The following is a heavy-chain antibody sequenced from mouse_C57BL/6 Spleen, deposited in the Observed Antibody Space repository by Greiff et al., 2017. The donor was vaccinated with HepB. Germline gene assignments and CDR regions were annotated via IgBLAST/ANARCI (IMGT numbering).Heavy chain of an antibody. J-gene: IGHJ4*01. V-gene: IGHV1-61*01. D-gene: IGHD4-1*01. CDR3: ARTWDDYAMDY. CDR2: IYPSDSET. Sequence: QVQLQQPGAELVRPGSSVKLSCKASGYTFTSYWMDWVKQRPGQGLEWIGNIYPSDSETHYNQKFKDKATLTVDKSSSTAYMQLSSLTSEDSAVYYCARTWDDYAMDYGGQGTSVTVSS. CDR1: GYTFTSYW.